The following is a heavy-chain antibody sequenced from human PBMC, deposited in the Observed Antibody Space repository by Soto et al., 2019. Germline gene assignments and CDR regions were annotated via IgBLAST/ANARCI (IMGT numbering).Heavy chain of an antibody. CDR2: INAGNGNT. D-gene: IGHD2-21*02. CDR3: ARSIVVVTALDY. Sequence: APVEVSCKASGYTLTTYTIKWVRQPPRQRREWMGWINAGNGNTKYSQKFQGRVTITRDTSASTAYMELSSLRSEDTAVYYCARSIVVVTALDYWGQGTLVTVSS. V-gene: IGHV1-3*01. J-gene: IGHJ4*02. CDR1: GYTLTTYT.